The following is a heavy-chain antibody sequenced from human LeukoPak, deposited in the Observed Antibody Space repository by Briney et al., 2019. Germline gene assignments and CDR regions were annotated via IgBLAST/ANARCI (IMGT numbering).Heavy chain of an antibody. CDR3: ARHRYCSSTSCSLPYYMDV. Sequence: GESLKISCKGSGYSFTSYWIGWVRQMPGKGLEWMGIIYPGDSDTSYSPSFQGQVTISADKSISTAYLQWSSLKASDTAMYYCARHRYCSSTSCSLPYYMDVWGKGTTVTVSS. D-gene: IGHD2-2*01. V-gene: IGHV5-51*01. J-gene: IGHJ6*03. CDR1: GYSFTSYW. CDR2: IYPGDSDT.